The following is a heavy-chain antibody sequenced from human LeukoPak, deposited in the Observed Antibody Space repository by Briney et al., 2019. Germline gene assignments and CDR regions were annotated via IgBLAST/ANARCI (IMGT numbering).Heavy chain of an antibody. CDR1: GYTFTGYY. CDR3: ARGWNMVRGVIFDY. J-gene: IGHJ4*02. D-gene: IGHD3-10*01. Sequence: ASVKVSCKASGYTFTGYYMHWVRQAPGQGLEWMGWINPNSGGTNYAQKFQGRVTMTRDTSISTAYMELSRLRSGDTAVYYCARGWNMVRGVIFDYWGQGTLVTVSS. V-gene: IGHV1-2*02. CDR2: INPNSGGT.